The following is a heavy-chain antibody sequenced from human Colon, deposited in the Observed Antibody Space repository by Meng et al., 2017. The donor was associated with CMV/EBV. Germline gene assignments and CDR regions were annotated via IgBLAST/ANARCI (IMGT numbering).Heavy chain of an antibody. D-gene: IGHD3-22*01. CDR3: ARSGAGYDTTGPGDY. CDR1: GFTFSPYA. Sequence: SGFTFSPYAIHWVRQAPGKGLEWVAVTSYDGRHRYYGVSVKSRFTISRDNSKNTLFLQMDSLRTEDTAVYYCARSGAGYDTTGPGDYWGQGTLVTVSS. J-gene: IGHJ4*02. V-gene: IGHV3-30*01. CDR2: TSYDGRHR.